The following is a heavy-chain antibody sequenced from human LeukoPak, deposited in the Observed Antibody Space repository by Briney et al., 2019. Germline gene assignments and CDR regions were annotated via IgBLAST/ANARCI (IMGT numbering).Heavy chain of an antibody. Sequence: GASVKVSCKVSGYTLTELSMHWVRQAPGKGLEWMGGFDPEDGETIYAQKFQGRVTMTEDTSTDTAYMELSSLRSEDTAVYYCATPIPYGSGSYYRGDYYYYGMDVWGQGTTVTVSS. CDR3: ATPIPYGSGSYYRGDYYYYGMDV. J-gene: IGHJ6*02. CDR2: FDPEDGET. CDR1: GYTLTELS. D-gene: IGHD3-10*01. V-gene: IGHV1-24*01.